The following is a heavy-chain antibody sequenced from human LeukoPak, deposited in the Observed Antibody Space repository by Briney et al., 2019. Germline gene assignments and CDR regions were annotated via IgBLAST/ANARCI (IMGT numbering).Heavy chain of an antibody. CDR2: IYHSGST. V-gene: IGHV4-30-2*01. D-gene: IGHD3-3*01. J-gene: IGHJ4*02. CDR3: ARTSNRPYYDFWSGYHCAFDY. Sequence: PSQTLSLTCAVSGGSISSGGYSWSWIRQPPGKGLEWIGYIYHSGSTYYNPSLKSRVTISVDRSKNQFSLKLSSVTAADTAVYYCARTSNRPYYDFWSGYHCAFDYWGQGTLVTVSS. CDR1: GGSISSGGYS.